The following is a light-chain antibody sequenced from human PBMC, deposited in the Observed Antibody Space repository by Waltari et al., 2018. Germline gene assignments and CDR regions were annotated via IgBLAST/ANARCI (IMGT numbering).Light chain of an antibody. CDR1: QSPLHSNGYNY. CDR3: MQALQTPWT. Sequence: DIVMTQSPLSLPVTPGEPASISCRSSQSPLHSNGYNYLDWYLQKPGQSPHLLTYLGSNRASGVPDRFSGSGSGTDFTLKISRVEAEDVGVYYCMQALQTPWTFGQGTKVEIK. V-gene: IGKV2-28*01. J-gene: IGKJ1*01. CDR2: LGS.